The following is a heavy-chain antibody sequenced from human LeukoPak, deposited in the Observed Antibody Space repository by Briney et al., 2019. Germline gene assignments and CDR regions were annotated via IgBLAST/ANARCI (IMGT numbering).Heavy chain of an antibody. CDR1: GFRFSSYA. CDR3: AKDLFRTVYYMDV. D-gene: IGHD3/OR15-3a*01. Sequence: GGSLRLSCAASGFRFSSYAMSWVRQAPGKGLEWVSAISGSGVSTYYADSVKGRFTVSRDNSMNTLYLQMNNLRAEDTAVYYCAKDLFRTVYYMDVWGKGTTVTVSS. CDR2: ISGSGVST. J-gene: IGHJ6*03. V-gene: IGHV3-23*01.